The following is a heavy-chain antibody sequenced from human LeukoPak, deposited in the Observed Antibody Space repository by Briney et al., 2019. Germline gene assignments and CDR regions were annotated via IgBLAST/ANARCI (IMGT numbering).Heavy chain of an antibody. CDR2: IYDSGST. CDR3: ARGRSSDY. J-gene: IGHJ4*02. D-gene: IGHD6-6*01. CDR1: GGSISSGGYY. V-gene: IGHV4-31*03. Sequence: SETLSLTCTVSGGSISSGGYYWSWIRQHPGKGLEWIGYIYDSGSTYYNPSLKSRVTISVDTSKNQFSLRLSSVTAADTAVYYCARGRSSDYWGQGTLVTVSS.